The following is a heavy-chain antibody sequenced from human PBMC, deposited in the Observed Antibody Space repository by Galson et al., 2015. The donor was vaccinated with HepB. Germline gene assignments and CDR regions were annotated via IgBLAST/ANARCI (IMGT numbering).Heavy chain of an antibody. Sequence: SVKVSCKASGYTFTKYGISWVRQAPGQGPEWMGWISVYNGNTNYEQKLQGRVTMTTDTSTSTAYMGVRSLRSDDTAVYYCARVADTVLRGFAFDIWGQGTTVTVSS. CDR2: ISVYNGNT. CDR1: GYTFTKYG. V-gene: IGHV1-18*01. J-gene: IGHJ3*02. D-gene: IGHD2-8*02. CDR3: ARVADTVLRGFAFDI.